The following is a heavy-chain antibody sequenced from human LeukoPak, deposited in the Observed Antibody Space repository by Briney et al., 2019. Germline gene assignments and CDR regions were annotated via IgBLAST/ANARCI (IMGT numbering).Heavy chain of an antibody. Sequence: ASVKVSCKASGYIFTGYFFHWLRQAPGQGLEWMGYINPNSGGTNYAQKFQGRVTMTRDTSISTGYMELSRLRSDDTAVYYCARGGVDLFYYDRSGYYEYWGQGTPVTVSS. CDR1: GYIFTGYF. J-gene: IGHJ4*02. V-gene: IGHV1-2*02. CDR3: ARGGVDLFYYDRSGYYEY. D-gene: IGHD3-22*01. CDR2: INPNSGGT.